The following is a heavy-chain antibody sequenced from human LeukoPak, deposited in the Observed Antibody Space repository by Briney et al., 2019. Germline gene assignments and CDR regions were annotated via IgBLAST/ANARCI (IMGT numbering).Heavy chain of an antibody. CDR3: ARDHYYGSGFDY. V-gene: IGHV3-21*01. Sequence: GGSLRLSCAASGFTFSSYWMHWVRQAPGKGLEWVSSISSSSSYIYYADSVKGRFTISRDDAKNSLYLQMNSLRAEDTAVYYCARDHYYGSGFDYWGQGTLVTVSS. J-gene: IGHJ4*02. CDR2: ISSSSSYI. CDR1: GFTFSSYW. D-gene: IGHD3-10*01.